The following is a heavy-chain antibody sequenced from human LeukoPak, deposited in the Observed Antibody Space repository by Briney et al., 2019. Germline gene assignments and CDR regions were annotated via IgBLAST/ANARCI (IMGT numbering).Heavy chain of an antibody. Sequence: GGCLRLSCAASGFTFDDYGMSCVRHAPGNWLEWDSSIRSSGSTIYYADSGKGRFTISRDNAKNSLYLQMNSLRAEDTAVYCCASQGVATSYYYDSSGYASDAFDIWGQGTMVTVSS. CDR3: ASQGVATSYYYDSSGYASDAFDI. CDR2: IRSSGSTI. D-gene: IGHD3-22*01. J-gene: IGHJ3*02. CDR1: GFTFDDYG. V-gene: IGHV3-48*03.